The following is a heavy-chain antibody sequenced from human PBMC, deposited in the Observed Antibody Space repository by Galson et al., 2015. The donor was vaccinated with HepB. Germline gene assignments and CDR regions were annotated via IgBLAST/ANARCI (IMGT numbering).Heavy chain of an antibody. CDR2: ISAYNGNT. D-gene: IGHD3-9*01. CDR3: ARVLDDILTGYYTVSHKPDQNYYMDV. J-gene: IGHJ6*03. V-gene: IGHV1-18*01. Sequence: SVKVSCKASGYTFTSYGISWVRQAPGQGLEWMGWISAYNGNTNYAQKLQGRITMTTDTSTSTAYMELRSLRSDDTAVYYCARVLDDILTGYYTVSHKPDQNYYMDVWGKGTTVTVSS. CDR1: GYTFTSYG.